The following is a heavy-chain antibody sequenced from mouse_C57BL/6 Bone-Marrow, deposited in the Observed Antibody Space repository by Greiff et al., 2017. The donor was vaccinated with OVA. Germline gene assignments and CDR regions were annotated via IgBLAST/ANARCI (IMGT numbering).Heavy chain of an antibody. CDR2: IWRGGST. CDR1: GFSLTSYG. D-gene: IGHD1-1*01. J-gene: IGHJ3*01. CDR3: ARHDGNAWFAY. V-gene: IGHV2-5*01. Sequence: VMLVESGPGLVQPSQSLSITCTVSGFSLTSYGVHWVRQSPGKGLEWLGVIWRGGSTDYNAAFMSRLSISKDNSKSQVFLKMNSLQTDDTAMYYCARHDGNAWFAYWGQGTLVTVSA.